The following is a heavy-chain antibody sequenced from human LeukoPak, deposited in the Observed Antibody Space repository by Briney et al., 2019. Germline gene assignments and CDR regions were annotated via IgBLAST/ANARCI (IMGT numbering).Heavy chain of an antibody. J-gene: IGHJ6*03. D-gene: IGHD2-15*01. CDR1: GGSFSGYY. CDR2: INHSEST. V-gene: IGHV4-34*01. Sequence: SETLSLTCAVYGGSFSGYYWSWIRQPPGKGLEWIGEINHSESTNYNPSLKSRVTISVDTSKNQFSLKLSSVTAADTAVYYCARRSKVGSRYYYYYMDVWGKGTTVTISS. CDR3: ARRSKVGSRYYYYYMDV.